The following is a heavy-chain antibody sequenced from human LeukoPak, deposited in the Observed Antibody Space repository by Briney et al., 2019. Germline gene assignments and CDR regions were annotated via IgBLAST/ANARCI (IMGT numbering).Heavy chain of an antibody. Sequence: GGSLRLSCAASGLSIGDNSKHWVRQAPGKGLEWVSLISWDESTTYYSDSVKGRFTVSRDSSKNSLHLQMNSLRTEDTALYYCARGPNRWWVVSRNWRMDVWGQGTTVTVSS. CDR3: ARGPNRWWVVSRNWRMDV. D-gene: IGHD2-15*01. CDR2: ISWDESTT. V-gene: IGHV3-43*01. CDR1: GLSIGDNS. J-gene: IGHJ6*02.